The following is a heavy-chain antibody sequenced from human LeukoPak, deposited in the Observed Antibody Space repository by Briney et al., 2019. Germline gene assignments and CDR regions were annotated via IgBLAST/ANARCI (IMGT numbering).Heavy chain of an antibody. V-gene: IGHV1-69*01. CDR2: IIPIFGTA. CDR1: GGTFSNYA. CDR3: ARGGAYGDYEYFQH. J-gene: IGHJ1*01. Sequence: GSSVKVSCXASGGTFSNYAISWVRQAPGQGLEWMGGIIPIFGTANYAQKFQGRVTITADESTSTAYMELSSLRSEDTAVYYCARGGAYGDYEYFQHWGQGTLVTVSS. D-gene: IGHD4-17*01.